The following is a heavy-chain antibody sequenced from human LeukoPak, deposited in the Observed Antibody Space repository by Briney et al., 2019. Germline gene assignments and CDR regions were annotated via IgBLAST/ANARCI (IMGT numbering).Heavy chain of an antibody. V-gene: IGHV3-30*18. CDR2: ISYDGSNK. CDR1: GFTFSSYG. J-gene: IGHJ4*02. Sequence: GGSLRLSCAASGFTFSSYGMHWVRQAPGKGLEWVAVISYDGSNKYYADSVKGRFTLSRDNSKGTLYLQMNSLRAEDTAVYYCAKERRRGYGFDYWGQGTLVTVSS. D-gene: IGHD2-15*01. CDR3: AKERRRGYGFDY.